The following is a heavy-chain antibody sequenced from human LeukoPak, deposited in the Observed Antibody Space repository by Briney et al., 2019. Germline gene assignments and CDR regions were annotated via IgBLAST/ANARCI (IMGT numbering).Heavy chain of an antibody. CDR2: INPSGGST. V-gene: IGHV1-46*04. D-gene: IGHD3-22*01. CDR1: GYTLTTSY. J-gene: IGHJ3*02. CDR3: ARVASDSSETDAFDI. Sequence: APVKASCKASGYTLTTSYMHWVRQAPGQGLEWMGIINPSGGSTSYAQKLQGRVTMTRDTSTSTVYMELSRLRSEDTAVYYCARVASDSSETDAFDIWGQGTMVTVSS.